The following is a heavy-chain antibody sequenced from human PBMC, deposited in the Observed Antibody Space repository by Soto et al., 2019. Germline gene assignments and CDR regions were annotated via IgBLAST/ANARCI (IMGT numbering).Heavy chain of an antibody. V-gene: IGHV5-10-1*01. D-gene: IGHD3-22*01. J-gene: IGHJ4*02. CDR1: GYNFGSYW. Sequence: EALKSSCKGSGYNFGSYWISWVRQIPGKGLEWMGRIDPSDSYTKYNPSFQGHVTISADKSISTAYLQWSSLRASDTAMYYCARQTDGGYYYHSPDYWGQAPPVTV. CDR3: ARQTDGGYYYHSPDY. CDR2: IDPSDSYT.